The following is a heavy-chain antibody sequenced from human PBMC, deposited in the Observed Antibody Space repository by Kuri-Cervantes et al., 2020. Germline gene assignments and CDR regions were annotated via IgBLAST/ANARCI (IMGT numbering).Heavy chain of an antibody. D-gene: IGHD1-26*01. J-gene: IGHJ6*02. CDR3: ARMGHVYYYYGMDV. CDR2: IIPIFGTA. Sequence: SVKVSCKASGGTFSSYAISWVRQAPGQGLEWMGGIIPIFGTANYAQKFQGRVTMTRNTSISTAYMELSSLRSEDTAVYYCARMGHVYYYYGMDVWGQGTMVTVSS. CDR1: GGTFSSYA. V-gene: IGHV1-69*05.